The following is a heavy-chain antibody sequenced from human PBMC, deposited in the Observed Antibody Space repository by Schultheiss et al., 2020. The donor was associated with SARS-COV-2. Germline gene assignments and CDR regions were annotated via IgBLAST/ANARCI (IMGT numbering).Heavy chain of an antibody. CDR1: GGSISSGDYY. D-gene: IGHD3-10*01. Sequence: SETLSLTCGVSGGSISSGDYYWSWVRQHPGKGLEWIGNIYYSGSTYYNPSLESRVSFSVDASKNHFSLKLYSVTAADTAVYYCARGSLLPLRGDYYYYAMDVWGQGTTVTVSS. V-gene: IGHV4-31*11. J-gene: IGHJ6*02. CDR3: ARGSLLPLRGDYYYYAMDV. CDR2: IYYSGST.